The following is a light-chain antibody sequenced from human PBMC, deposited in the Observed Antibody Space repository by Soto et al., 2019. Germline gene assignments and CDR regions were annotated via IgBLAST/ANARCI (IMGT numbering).Light chain of an antibody. V-gene: IGKV3-15*01. Sequence: EIVLTQSPPPLSLSPGERAPLSSRASQSISSLLAWYQQKPGQASRLLIYDTSTRATGIPARFSGSGSGTEFTLTISSLQSEDFAVYYCQQYNNWPRITFGQGTRLETK. J-gene: IGKJ5*01. CDR1: QSISSL. CDR3: QQYNNWPRIT. CDR2: DTS.